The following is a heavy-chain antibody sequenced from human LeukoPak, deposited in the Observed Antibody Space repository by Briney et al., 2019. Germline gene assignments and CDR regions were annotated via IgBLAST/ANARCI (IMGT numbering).Heavy chain of an antibody. V-gene: IGHV4-59*01. Sequence: SETLSLTCTVSGGSISSYYWSWLRQPPGKGLEWIGYIYYSGSTNYNPSLKSRVTISVDTSKNQFSLKLSTVTAVDTAVYYCARGVFGESPYWFDPWGQGTLVTVSS. CDR3: ARGVFGESPYWFDP. D-gene: IGHD3-10*02. J-gene: IGHJ5*02. CDR2: IYYSGST. CDR1: GGSISSYY.